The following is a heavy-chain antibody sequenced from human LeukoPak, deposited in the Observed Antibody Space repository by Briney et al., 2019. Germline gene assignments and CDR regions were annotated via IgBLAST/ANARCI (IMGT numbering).Heavy chain of an antibody. CDR1: GGSISSYY. CDR2: IYYSGST. CDR3: ASLLGPGQRPETRKFDP. Sequence: PSETLSLTCTVSGGSISSYYWSWIRQPPGKGLEWIGYIYYSGSTNYNPSLKSRVTISVDTSKNQFSLKLSSVTAADTAVYYCASLLGPGQRPETRKFDPWGQGTLVTVSS. V-gene: IGHV4-59*01. D-gene: IGHD6-25*01. J-gene: IGHJ5*02.